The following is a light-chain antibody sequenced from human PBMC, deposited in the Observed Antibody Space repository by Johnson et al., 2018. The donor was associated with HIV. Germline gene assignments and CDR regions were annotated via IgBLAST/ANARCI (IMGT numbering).Light chain of an antibody. J-gene: IGLJ1*01. CDR1: SSNIGNNY. Sequence: HSVLTQPPSVSAAPGQKVAISCSGSSSNIGNNYVSWYQQLPGTAPKLLIYDNNKRPSGIPDRFSGSKSGTSATLGLTGLQTGDEADYYPGTCDSSLSVYVCGTGTKVTVL. CDR2: DNN. CDR3: GTCDSSLSVYV. V-gene: IGLV1-51*01.